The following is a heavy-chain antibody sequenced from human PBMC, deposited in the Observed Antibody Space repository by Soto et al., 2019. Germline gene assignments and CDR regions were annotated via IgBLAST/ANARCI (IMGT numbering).Heavy chain of an antibody. D-gene: IGHD6-13*01. J-gene: IGHJ4*02. CDR2: ISAYNGNT. Sequence: ASEKVSCKASGYTFTSYGIIWLRQAPGQGLAWMGWISAYNGNTNYAQKLQGRVTMTTDTSTSTAYMELRSLRSDDTAVYYCARHPYLRAAAGTDYWGQGTLVTVS. CDR1: GYTFTSYG. CDR3: ARHPYLRAAAGTDY. V-gene: IGHV1-18*01.